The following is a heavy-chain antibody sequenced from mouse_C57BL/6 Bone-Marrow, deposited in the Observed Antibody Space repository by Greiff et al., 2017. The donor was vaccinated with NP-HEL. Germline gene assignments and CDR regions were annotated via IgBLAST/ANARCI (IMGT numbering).Heavy chain of an antibody. D-gene: IGHD2-12*01. CDR3: TRSPYYKGYWYFDV. J-gene: IGHJ1*03. Sequence: VQLVESGAELVRPGASVTLSCKASGYTFTDYEMHWVKQTPVHGLEWIGAIDPETGGTAYNQKFKGTAILTADKSSSTAYMELRSLTSEDSAVYYCTRSPYYKGYWYFDVWGTGTTVTVSS. CDR2: IDPETGGT. CDR1: GYTFTDYE. V-gene: IGHV1-15*01.